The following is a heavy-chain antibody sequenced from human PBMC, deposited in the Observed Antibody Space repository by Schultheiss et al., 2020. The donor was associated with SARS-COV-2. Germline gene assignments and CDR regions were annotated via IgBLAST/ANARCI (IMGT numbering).Heavy chain of an antibody. Sequence: SETLSLTCTVSGGSISSYYWSWIRQPPGKGLEWIGYIYYSGSTYYNPSLKSRVTISVDTSKNQFSLKLSSVTAADTAVYYCARGAKYGSGRFDPWGQGTLVTVSS. CDR2: IYYSGST. CDR1: GGSISSYY. J-gene: IGHJ5*02. D-gene: IGHD3-10*01. CDR3: ARGAKYGSGRFDP. V-gene: IGHV4-59*12.